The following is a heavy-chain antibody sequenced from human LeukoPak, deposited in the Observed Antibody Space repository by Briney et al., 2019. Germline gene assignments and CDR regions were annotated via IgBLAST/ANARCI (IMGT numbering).Heavy chain of an antibody. CDR3: VRSSSSIFDY. CDR2: IYNSGST. V-gene: IGHV4-59*04. D-gene: IGHD6-6*01. CDR1: GGSISSYY. J-gene: IGHJ4*02. Sequence: SKTLSLTCTVSGGSISSYYWSWIRQPPGKGLEWIGSIYNSGSTYYNPSLKSRVTISVDTSKNQFSLKLSSVTAADTAVYYCVRSSSSIFDYWGQGTLVTVSS.